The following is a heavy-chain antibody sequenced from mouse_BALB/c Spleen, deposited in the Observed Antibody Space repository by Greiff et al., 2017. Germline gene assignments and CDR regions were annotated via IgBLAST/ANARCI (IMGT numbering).Heavy chain of an antibody. CDR2: ISSGGSYT. CDR3: AKGDYYGSSSY. V-gene: IGHV5-6*02. J-gene: IGHJ3*01. CDR1: GFTFSSYG. D-gene: IGHD1-1*01. Sequence: DVMLVESGGDLVKPGGSLKLSCAASGFTFSSYGMSWVRQTPDKRLEWVATISSGGSYTYYPDSVKGRFTISRDNAKNTLYLQMSSLKSEDTAMYYCAKGDYYGSSSYWGQGTLVTVSA.